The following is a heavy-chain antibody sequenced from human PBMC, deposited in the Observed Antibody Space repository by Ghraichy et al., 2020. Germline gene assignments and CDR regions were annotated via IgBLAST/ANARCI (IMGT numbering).Heavy chain of an antibody. CDR2: IGGGET. J-gene: IGHJ3*01. CDR1: GFTFDIFA. Sequence: LSLTCATSGFTFDIFAMNWVRQAPGKWLEWVSTIGGGETFYADSVKGRFTISRDNSRSILYLQMNSLGVEDTAVYYCAKDLRDHNGIYDPFDLWGQGTMVTVSS. CDR3: AKDLRDHNGIYDPFDL. D-gene: IGHD5-12*01. V-gene: IGHV3-23*01.